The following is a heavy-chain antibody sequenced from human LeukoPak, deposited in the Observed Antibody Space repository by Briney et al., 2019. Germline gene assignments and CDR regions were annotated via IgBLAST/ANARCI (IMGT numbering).Heavy chain of an antibody. V-gene: IGHV3-23*01. Sequence: GGSLRLSCAASGFTFSNYAMSWVRQTPGKGLEWVSGISGTGANSYYADFVKGRFTISRDNSKNTLYLQMSSLRADDTAIYYCARALSQQLIRYSQDWGQGTLVTVSS. CDR3: ARALSQQLIRYSQD. CDR2: ISGTGANS. D-gene: IGHD1-1*01. J-gene: IGHJ1*01. CDR1: GFTFSNYA.